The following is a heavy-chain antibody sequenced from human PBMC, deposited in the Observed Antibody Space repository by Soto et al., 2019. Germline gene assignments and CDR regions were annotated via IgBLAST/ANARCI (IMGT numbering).Heavy chain of an antibody. V-gene: IGHV4-34*01. CDR1: GGSLSGYY. CDR2: INHSGST. CDR3: AKSRWLVRKYFDY. D-gene: IGHD6-19*01. J-gene: IGHJ4*02. Sequence: SETLSLTCAVYGGSLSGYYWSWIRQPPGKGLEWIGEINHSGSTNYNPSLKSRVTISVDTSKNQFSLKLSSVTAADTAVYYCAKSRWLVRKYFDYWGQGTLVTVS.